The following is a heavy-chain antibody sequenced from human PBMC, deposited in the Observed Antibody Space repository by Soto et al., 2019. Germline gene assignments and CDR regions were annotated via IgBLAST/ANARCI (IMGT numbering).Heavy chain of an antibody. CDR2: IIPIFGTA. D-gene: IGHD6-6*01. Sequence: QVQLVQSGAEVKKPGSSVKVSCKVSGGTFSSYAISWVRQAPGQGLEWMGGIIPIFGTANYAQKFQGRVTITADESTSTAYMELSSLRSEDTAVYYCARERIAAPHNWFDPWGQGTLVTVSS. V-gene: IGHV1-69*01. CDR3: ARERIAAPHNWFDP. J-gene: IGHJ5*02. CDR1: GGTFSSYA.